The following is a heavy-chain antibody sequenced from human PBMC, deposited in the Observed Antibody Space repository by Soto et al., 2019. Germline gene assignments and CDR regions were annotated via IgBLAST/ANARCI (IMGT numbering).Heavy chain of an antibody. V-gene: IGHV1-8*01. CDR1: GYTFTSYD. J-gene: IGHJ4*02. CDR3: ASLWFGAT. CDR2: MNPNSGNT. D-gene: IGHD3-10*01. Sequence: QVQLVQSGAEVKKPGASVKVSCKASGYTFTSYDINWVRQATGQGLEWMGWMNPNSGNTGYAQKFQGRGPMARNTSTSTAYMELISLRSEETAVYYYASLWFGATWGQGTLVTVSS.